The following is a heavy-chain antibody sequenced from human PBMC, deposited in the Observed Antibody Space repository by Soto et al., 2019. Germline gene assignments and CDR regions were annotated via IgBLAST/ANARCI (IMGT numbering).Heavy chain of an antibody. Sequence: PGGSLRLSCAASGFTFDDYAMHWVRQAPGKGLEWVSGISWNSGSIGYADSVKGRFTISRDNAKNSLYLQMNSLRAEDTALYYCAKVAPIAADQYYFDYWGQGTLVTVSS. V-gene: IGHV3-9*01. J-gene: IGHJ4*02. CDR2: ISWNSGSI. CDR1: GFTFDDYA. D-gene: IGHD6-13*01. CDR3: AKVAPIAADQYYFDY.